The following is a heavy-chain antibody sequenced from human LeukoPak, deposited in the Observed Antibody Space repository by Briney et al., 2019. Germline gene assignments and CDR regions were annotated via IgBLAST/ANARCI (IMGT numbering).Heavy chain of an antibody. V-gene: IGHV3-53*01. CDR1: GFSVSSNY. CDR2: SYSGGSS. D-gene: IGHD3-16*02. J-gene: IGHJ2*01. CDR3: AREEHYRRYFAL. Sequence: GGSLRLSCAASGFSVSSNYMSWVRQAPGKGLEWVSVSYSGGSSYYADSVKGRFTISRDNSKNTLYLQMNTLRAEDTAVYFCAREEHYRRYFALWGRGTLVTVSS.